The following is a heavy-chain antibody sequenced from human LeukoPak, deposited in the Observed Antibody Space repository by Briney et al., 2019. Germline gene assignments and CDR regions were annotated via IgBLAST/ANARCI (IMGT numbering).Heavy chain of an antibody. CDR2: ISGSGGST. V-gene: IGHV3-23*01. J-gene: IGHJ4*02. CDR3: AKDSGYGSGSYYIPYYFDY. CDR1: GFTFSSYA. Sequence: GGSLRLSCAASGFTFSSYAMSWVRQAPGKGLEWVSAISGSGGSTYYADSVKGRFTTSRDNSKNTLYLQMNSLRAEDTAVYYCAKDSGYGSGSYYIPYYFDYWGQGTLVTVSS. D-gene: IGHD3-10*01.